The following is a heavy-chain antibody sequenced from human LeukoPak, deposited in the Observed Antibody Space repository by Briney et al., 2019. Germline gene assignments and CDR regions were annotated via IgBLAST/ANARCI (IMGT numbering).Heavy chain of an antibody. D-gene: IGHD2-2*01. V-gene: IGHV3-7*03. CDR1: GFTFSTNW. CDR3: ARDPDCTTTSCFDY. Sequence: GGSLRLSCTASGFTFSTNWMAWVRQAPGKGLEWVANIKEYGGETYFVESVKGRFTISRDNSKSSVYLQMCSLRAEDTAVYYCARDPDCTTTSCFDYWGQGTLVTVSS. J-gene: IGHJ4*02. CDR2: IKEYGGET.